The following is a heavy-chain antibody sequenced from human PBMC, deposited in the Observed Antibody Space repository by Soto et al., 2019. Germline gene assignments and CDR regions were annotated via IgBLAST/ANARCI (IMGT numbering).Heavy chain of an antibody. D-gene: IGHD6-19*01. CDR1: GGSFSGYY. V-gene: IGHV4-34*01. J-gene: IGHJ4*02. Sequence: SETLSLTCAVYGGSFSGYYWSWIRQPPGKGLEWIGEINHSGSTNYNPSLKSRVTISVDTTKNQFSLKLSSVTSADTSVYYCARRGLGAAVAGYDYWGQGTLVTVYS. CDR3: ARRGLGAAVAGYDY. CDR2: INHSGST.